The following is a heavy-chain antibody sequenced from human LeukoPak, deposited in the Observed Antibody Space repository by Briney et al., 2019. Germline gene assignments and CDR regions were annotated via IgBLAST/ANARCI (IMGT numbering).Heavy chain of an antibody. CDR1: GFTFSSYS. V-gene: IGHV3-21*04. CDR3: AKDPRGSSDAFDI. Sequence: GGSLRLSCAASGFTFSSYSMNWVRQAPGKGLEWVSSISSSSSYIYYADSVKGRFTISRDNAKNSLYLQMNSLRAEDTAVYYCAKDPRGSSDAFDIWGQGTLVTVSS. CDR2: ISSSSSYI. D-gene: IGHD1-26*01. J-gene: IGHJ3*02.